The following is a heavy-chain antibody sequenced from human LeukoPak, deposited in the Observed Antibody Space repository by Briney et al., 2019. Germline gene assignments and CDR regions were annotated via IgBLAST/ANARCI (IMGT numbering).Heavy chain of an antibody. J-gene: IGHJ4*02. Sequence: QPGGSLRLSWAASGFTFSTSWIHSVRQPPRKGMVWVARIKRDVRSTNYADSVKGRFTISRDDANNILYLQMNSLRAEDTAVYFCTAIRPDYWGQGTVVTVSS. CDR2: IKRDVRST. V-gene: IGHV3-74*01. CDR3: TAIRPDY. D-gene: IGHD2-21*02. CDR1: GFTFSTSW.